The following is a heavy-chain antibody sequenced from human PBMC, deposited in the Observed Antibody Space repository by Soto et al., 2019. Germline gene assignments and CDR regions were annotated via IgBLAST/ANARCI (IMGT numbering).Heavy chain of an antibody. CDR1: GYTFTSYG. D-gene: IGHD2-2*01. Sequence: QVQLVQSGAEVKKPGASVKVSCKASGYTFTSYGISWVRQAPGQGLEWMGWISAYNGNTNYAQKLQGRVTMTTDTPTSTAYMELRSLRSDDTAVYYCARAMIVVVPAAIPIDYWGQGTLVTVSS. CDR2: ISAYNGNT. J-gene: IGHJ4*02. CDR3: ARAMIVVVPAAIPIDY. V-gene: IGHV1-18*01.